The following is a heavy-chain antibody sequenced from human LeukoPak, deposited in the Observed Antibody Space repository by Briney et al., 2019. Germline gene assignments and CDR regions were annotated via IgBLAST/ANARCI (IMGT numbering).Heavy chain of an antibody. Sequence: GGPLRLSWEAPGFTFSRSWRHWSRKPPGKGLGGVSRIKSDGKTNYAGSVKGRFTISRDNAKNTVSLQMDSLRAEDTGVYYCARAPSEVGGYYPEYFRHWGQGTLVTVSS. CDR3: ARAPSEVGGYYPEYFRH. V-gene: IGHV3-74*01. J-gene: IGHJ1*01. CDR1: GFTFSRSW. D-gene: IGHD3-22*01. CDR2: IKSDGKT.